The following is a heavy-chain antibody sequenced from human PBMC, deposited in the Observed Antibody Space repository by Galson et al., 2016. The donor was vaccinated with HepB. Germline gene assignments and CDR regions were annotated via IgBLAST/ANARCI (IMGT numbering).Heavy chain of an antibody. CDR2: VSYDGNNK. D-gene: IGHD6-13*01. J-gene: IGHJ4*02. V-gene: IGHV3-30*03. CDR3: ARPAAATTRLFFYFDS. Sequence: SLRLSCAASGFTFNIFAMHWVRQAPSKGLEWVAAVSYDGNNKYFADSVKGRFSISRDDSKNTLSLQMDNLRAEDTALYYCARPAAATTRLFFYFDSWGQGTLVTVSS. CDR1: GFTFNIFA.